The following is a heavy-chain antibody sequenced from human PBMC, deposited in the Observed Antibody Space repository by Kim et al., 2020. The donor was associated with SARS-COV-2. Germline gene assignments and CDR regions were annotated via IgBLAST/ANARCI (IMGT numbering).Heavy chain of an antibody. J-gene: IGHJ6*02. CDR3: ARDLGDYGVAV. CDR2: ST. Sequence: STYYADAVKDRYIIARDNSKNTLYLQLHSLRAEDTAVYYCARDLGDYGVAVWGQGTTVTVSS. V-gene: IGHV3-53*01.